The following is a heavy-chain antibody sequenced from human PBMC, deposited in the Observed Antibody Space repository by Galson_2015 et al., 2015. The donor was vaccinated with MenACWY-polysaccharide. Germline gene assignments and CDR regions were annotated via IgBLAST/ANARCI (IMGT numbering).Heavy chain of an antibody. D-gene: IGHD6-19*01. CDR1: GGSISSYY. CDR3: ARAIAVAGQRRDFDL. CDR2: TNYSGST. V-gene: IGHV4-59*01. J-gene: IGHJ2*01. Sequence: SEPLSLTCTVSGGSISSYYWNWIRQPPGKGLEWVGYTNYSGSTNHNPSLKSRVTMSVDTSKNQFSLNLTSVTDADTAVYYCARAIAVAGQRRDFDLWGRGTLVTVSS.